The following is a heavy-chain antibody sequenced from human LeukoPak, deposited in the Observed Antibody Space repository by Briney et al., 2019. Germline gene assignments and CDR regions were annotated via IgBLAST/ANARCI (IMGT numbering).Heavy chain of an antibody. J-gene: IGHJ3*02. Sequence: PGGSLRLSCAASGFTFRNYLMNWVRQAPGKGLEWVSFISSTGGTIYYADSVKGRFTVSRDNGKNSLLLQMNSLRAEGAALYYCARGYSRAAFDIWGQGTVVAVSS. CDR1: GFTFRNYL. CDR2: ISSTGGTI. CDR3: ARGYSRAAFDI. V-gene: IGHV3-48*01. D-gene: IGHD2-15*01.